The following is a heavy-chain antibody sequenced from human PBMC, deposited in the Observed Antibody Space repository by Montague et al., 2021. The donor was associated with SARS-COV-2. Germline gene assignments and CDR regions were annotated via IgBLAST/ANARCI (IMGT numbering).Heavy chain of an antibody. V-gene: IGHV4-34*01. J-gene: IGHJ4*02. CDR3: TRGAPGY. CDR2: ISHRRSA. CDR1: GDSFGEYK. Sequence: SETLSLTCAVYGDSFGEYKWPRIREPPAKGQSPLGLISHRRSANYNPSLKSRVTISVDTAKNQFSLKLTSVNVADTAVYYCTRGAPGYWGQGTLVTVSS.